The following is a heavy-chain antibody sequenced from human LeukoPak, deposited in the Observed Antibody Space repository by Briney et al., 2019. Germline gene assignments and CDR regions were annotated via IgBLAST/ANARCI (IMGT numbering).Heavy chain of an antibody. CDR2: MNPNSGNT. Sequence: GASVKVSCKASGYTFTSYDINWVRQATGQGLEWMGWMNPNSGNTGYAQKFQGRVTMTRNTSISTAYMELSSLRSEDTAVYYCARDGREVVVPAGIGWFDPWGQGTLVTVSS. J-gene: IGHJ5*02. CDR3: ARDGREVVVPAGIGWFDP. D-gene: IGHD2-2*01. CDR1: GYTFTSYD. V-gene: IGHV1-8*01.